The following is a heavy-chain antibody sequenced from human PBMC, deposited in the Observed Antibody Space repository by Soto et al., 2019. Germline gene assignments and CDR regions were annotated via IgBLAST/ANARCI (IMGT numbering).Heavy chain of an antibody. CDR1: GFTFSSYS. CDR3: ARDKSLVPAALRYLVVVASDAFDI. Sequence: GGSLRLSCAASGFTFSSYSMNWVRQAPGKGLEWVSSISSSSSYIYYADSVKGRFTISRDNAKNSLYLQMNSLRAEDTAVYYCARDKSLVPAALRYLVVVASDAFDIWGQGTMVTVSS. V-gene: IGHV3-21*01. J-gene: IGHJ3*02. CDR2: ISSSSSYI. D-gene: IGHD2-15*01.